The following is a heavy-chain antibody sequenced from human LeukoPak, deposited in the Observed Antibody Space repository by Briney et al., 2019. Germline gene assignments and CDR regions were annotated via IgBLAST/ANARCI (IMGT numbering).Heavy chain of an antibody. CDR2: ISGSGGST. V-gene: IGHV3-23*01. Sequence: GGSLRLSCAASGFTFDDYAMHWVRQAPGKGLEWVSAISGSGGSTYYADSVKGRFTISRDNSKNTLYLQMNSLRAEDTAVYYCAKSGDSSAVFDYWGQGTLVTVSS. CDR1: GFTFDDYA. D-gene: IGHD3-22*01. CDR3: AKSGDSSAVFDY. J-gene: IGHJ4*02.